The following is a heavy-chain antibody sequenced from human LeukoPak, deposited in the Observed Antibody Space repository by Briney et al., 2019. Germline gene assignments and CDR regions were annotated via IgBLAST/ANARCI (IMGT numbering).Heavy chain of an antibody. Sequence: PSETLSLTCTVSGGSISSYYWSWIRQPPGKGLEWIGYIYYSGSTNYNPSLKSRVTISVDTSKNQFSLKLSSVAAADTAVYYCARSVLRYFDWPTPFDYWGQGTLVTVSS. D-gene: IGHD3-9*01. CDR2: IYYSGST. CDR1: GGSISSYY. J-gene: IGHJ4*02. V-gene: IGHV4-59*01. CDR3: ARSVLRYFDWPTPFDY.